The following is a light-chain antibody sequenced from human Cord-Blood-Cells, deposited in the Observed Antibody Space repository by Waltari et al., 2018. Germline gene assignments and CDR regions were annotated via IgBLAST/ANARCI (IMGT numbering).Light chain of an antibody. Sequence: AIQMTQSPSSLSASVGDRVTITCRASRGIRNDLGWYQQKPGKAPTLLIYAASSLQSGVRSRFSGSGSGTDFTLSIRSLQPEDFATYCCLQDYNYPPTFGQGTKVEIK. CDR1: RGIRND. J-gene: IGKJ1*01. CDR3: LQDYNYPPT. CDR2: AAS. V-gene: IGKV1-6*01.